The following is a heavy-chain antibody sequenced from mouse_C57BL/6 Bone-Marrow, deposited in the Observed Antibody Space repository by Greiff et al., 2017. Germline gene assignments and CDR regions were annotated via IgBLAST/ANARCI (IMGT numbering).Heavy chain of an antibody. J-gene: IGHJ4*01. CDR3: SSPSSRYYAMDY. Sequence: EVKLQESGGGLVQPGGSLKLSCAASGFTFSDYYMYWVRQTPEKRLEWVAYISNGGGSIYYPDTVKGRFTISRDNAKNTLYLQMSRLKSEDTAMYYCSSPSSRYYAMDYWGQGTSVTVSS. V-gene: IGHV5-12*01. CDR1: GFTFSDYY. D-gene: IGHD1-1*01. CDR2: ISNGGGSI.